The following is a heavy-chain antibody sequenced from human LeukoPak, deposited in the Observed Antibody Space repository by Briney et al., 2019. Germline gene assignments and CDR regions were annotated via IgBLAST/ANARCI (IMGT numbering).Heavy chain of an antibody. V-gene: IGHV4-34*01. CDR1: GGSFSGYY. J-gene: IGHJ4*02. CDR3: ARDYYDSSGYYLGGDY. D-gene: IGHD3-22*01. CDR2: INHSGSI. Sequence: PSETLSLTCTVYGGSFSGYYWSWIRQPPGRGLEWIGEINHSGSINYNPSLKSRVTISVDTSKNQFSLKLSSVTAADTAVYYCARDYYDSSGYYLGGDYWGQGTLVTVSS.